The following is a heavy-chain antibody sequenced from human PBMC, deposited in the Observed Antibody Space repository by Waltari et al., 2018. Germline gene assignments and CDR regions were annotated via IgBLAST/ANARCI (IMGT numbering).Heavy chain of an antibody. CDR2: INHAGNR. CDR1: GGSFSGYY. CDR3: VRLEDCSGPGGNCYSGDSFALDV. V-gene: IGHV4-34*02. D-gene: IGHD2-8*02. Sequence: QVQLQQWGAGLLQPSETLSLTCAADGGSFSGYYWGWIRQSPGKGLEWLGEINHAGNRNYNPSLRSRVTMLVDTSRSQFSLKLSSMTAADTALYYCVRLEDCSGPGGNCYSGDSFALDVWGQGTTVTVS. J-gene: IGHJ6*02.